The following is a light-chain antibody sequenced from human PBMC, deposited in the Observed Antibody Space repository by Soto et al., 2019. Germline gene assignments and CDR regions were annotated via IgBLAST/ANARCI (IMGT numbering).Light chain of an antibody. J-gene: IGKJ1*01. V-gene: IGKV3-20*01. CDR3: QQDAASPRT. CDR2: GAS. Sequence: EVVLTQSPGTLSLSPRERATLSCRASQSVSNNYLAWYQHKPGQAPRLLIYGASNRAPCIPDRFSGSGSGPDFTLTISRLGPEDFAVYYCQQDAASPRTFGQGTLVEVK. CDR1: QSVSNNY.